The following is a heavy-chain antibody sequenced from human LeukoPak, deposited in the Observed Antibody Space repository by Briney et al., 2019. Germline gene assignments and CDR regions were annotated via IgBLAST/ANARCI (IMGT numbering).Heavy chain of an antibody. V-gene: IGHV3-21*01. CDR2: ISSSSSYR. D-gene: IGHD4-17*01. Sequence: AGGSLRLSCAASGFTFSSYNMNWVRQAPGKGLEWVSSISSSSSYRYYADSVKGRFTISRDNAKNSLYLQMNSLRAEDTAVYYCARMTTSDYWGQGTLVTVSS. J-gene: IGHJ4*02. CDR1: GFTFSSYN. CDR3: ARMTTSDY.